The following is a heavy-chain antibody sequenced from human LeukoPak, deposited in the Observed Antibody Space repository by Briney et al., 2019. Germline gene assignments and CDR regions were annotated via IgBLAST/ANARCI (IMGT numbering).Heavy chain of an antibody. Sequence: APVKVSCKASGYTFTGYYMHWVRQAPGQGLEWMGWINPNSGGTNYAQKLQGRVTMTTDTSTSTAYMELRSLSSDDTAVYYCARVVIGSTYCSGGSCYSDRRFDPWGQGTLVTVSS. CDR3: ARVVIGSTYCSGGSCYSDRRFDP. J-gene: IGHJ5*02. CDR2: INPNSGGT. V-gene: IGHV1-2*02. CDR1: GYTFTGYY. D-gene: IGHD2-15*01.